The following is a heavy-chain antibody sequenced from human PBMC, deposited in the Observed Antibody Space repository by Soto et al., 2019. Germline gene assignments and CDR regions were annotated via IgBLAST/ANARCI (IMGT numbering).Heavy chain of an antibody. V-gene: IGHV3-30*18. Sequence: GGSLRLSCAASGFTFSSYGMHWVRQAPGKGLELVAVISYDGSNKYYADSVKGRFTISRDNSKNTLYLQMNSLRAEDTAVYYCAKDIYDILTGSYYYYYGMDVWGQGTTVTVSS. CDR1: GFTFSSYG. CDR2: ISYDGSNK. J-gene: IGHJ6*02. CDR3: AKDIYDILTGSYYYYYGMDV. D-gene: IGHD3-9*01.